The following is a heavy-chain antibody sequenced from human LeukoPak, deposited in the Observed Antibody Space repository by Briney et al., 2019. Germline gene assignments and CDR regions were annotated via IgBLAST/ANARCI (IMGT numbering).Heavy chain of an antibody. Sequence: PGGSLRLSCAASGITLSGYDMHWVHQSTGKGLEWVSGIGTAGDTYYAGSVKGRFTISREDAKKSLYLQMNSLRAGDTAVYYCVRGIGNYYDSGASDCWGQGTRVTVAP. J-gene: IGHJ4*02. D-gene: IGHD3-10*01. CDR1: GITLSGYD. CDR3: VRGIGNYYDSGASDC. V-gene: IGHV3-13*04. CDR2: IGTAGDT.